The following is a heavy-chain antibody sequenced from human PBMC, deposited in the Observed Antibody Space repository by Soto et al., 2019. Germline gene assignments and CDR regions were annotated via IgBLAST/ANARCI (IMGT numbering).Heavy chain of an antibody. CDR3: ARDSLWGSAFDI. Sequence: PSETLSLTCTVSGGSISSSSYYWGWMRQPPGKGLEWIGSIYYSGSTYYNPSLKSRVTISVDTSKNQFSLKLSSVTAADTAVYYCARDSLWGSAFDIWGQGTMVTVSS. CDR1: GGSISSSSYY. D-gene: IGHD3-10*01. V-gene: IGHV4-39*07. CDR2: IYYSGST. J-gene: IGHJ3*02.